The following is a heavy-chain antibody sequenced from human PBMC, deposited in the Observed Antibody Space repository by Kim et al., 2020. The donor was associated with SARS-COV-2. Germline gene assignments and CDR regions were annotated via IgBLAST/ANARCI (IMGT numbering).Heavy chain of an antibody. D-gene: IGHD6-13*01. V-gene: IGHV1-3*01. CDR1: GYTFTSYA. Sequence: ASVKVSCKASGYTFTSYAMHWVRQAPGQRLEWMGWINAGNGNTKYSQKFQGRVTITRDTSASTAYMELSSLRSEDTAVYYCARDDPLPRSSWTRYYYYYYGMDGWGQGTTVTVSS. J-gene: IGHJ6*02. CDR3: ARDDPLPRSSWTRYYYYYYGMDG. CDR2: INAGNGNT.